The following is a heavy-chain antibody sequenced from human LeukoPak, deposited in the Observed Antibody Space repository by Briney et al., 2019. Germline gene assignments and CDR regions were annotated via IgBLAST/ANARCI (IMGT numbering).Heavy chain of an antibody. CDR1: GGAISSYC. CDR2: IYTRGST. D-gene: IGHD5-24*01. J-gene: IGHJ4*02. V-gene: IGHV4-4*07. CDR3: ARGSREMSTILDY. Sequence: SEPLSLTCSVSGGAISSYCWHWIRLPAGKGLEWIGCIYTRGSTIHNPSIKSRVTMSVDTAKNQFSLRLNSVTAADTAVYYCARGSREMSTILDYWGQGTLVTVSS.